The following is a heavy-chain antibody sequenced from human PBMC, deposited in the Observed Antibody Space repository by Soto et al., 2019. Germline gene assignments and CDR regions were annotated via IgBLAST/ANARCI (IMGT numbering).Heavy chain of an antibody. CDR3: ASDGNWGWRYFDL. CDR2: INSDGSST. CDR1: GFTFSSYW. J-gene: IGHJ2*01. Sequence: EVQLVESGGGLVQPGGSLGLSCAASGFTFSSYWMHWVRQAPGKGLVWVSRINSDGSSTSYADSVKGRFTISRDNAKNTLYLQMNSLRAEDTAVYYCASDGNWGWRYFDLWGRGTLVTVSS. V-gene: IGHV3-74*01. D-gene: IGHD7-27*01.